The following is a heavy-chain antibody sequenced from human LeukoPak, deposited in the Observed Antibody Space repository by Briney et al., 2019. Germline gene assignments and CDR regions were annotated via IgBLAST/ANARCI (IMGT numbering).Heavy chain of an antibody. V-gene: IGHV3-15*01. D-gene: IGHD1-1*01. CDR3: TSGLSVRRSNNTPVDY. CDR1: GFTFSNAW. Sequence: GGSLRLSCAASGFTFSNAWMSWVRQAPGKGLEWVGRIKSKTDGGTTDYAAPVKGRFTISRDDSKNTAYLQMNSLKTEDTAVYYCTSGLSVRRSNNTPVDYWGQGTLVTVSS. J-gene: IGHJ4*02. CDR2: IKSKTDGGTT.